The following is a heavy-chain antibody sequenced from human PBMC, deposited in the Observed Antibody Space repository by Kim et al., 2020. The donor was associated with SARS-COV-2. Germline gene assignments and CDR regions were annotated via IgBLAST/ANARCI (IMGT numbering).Heavy chain of an antibody. Sequence: DYAESVKSRITINPDTSKNQISLQLNSVTPEDTAVYYCARKLSGYEPFDPWGQGTLVIVSS. D-gene: IGHD5-12*01. V-gene: IGHV6-1*01. J-gene: IGHJ5*02. CDR3: ARKLSGYEPFDP.